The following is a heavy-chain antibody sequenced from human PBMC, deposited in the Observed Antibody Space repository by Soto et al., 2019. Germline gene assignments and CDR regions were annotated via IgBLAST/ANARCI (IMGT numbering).Heavy chain of an antibody. Sequence: PSETLSLTCTVSGGSISSGDYYWSWIRQPPGKGLEWIGYIYYSGSTYYNPSLRSRVTISVDTSKNQFSLKLSSVTAADTAMYYCARSYYDILTGYPKAFDPWGQGTLVTVSS. CDR2: IYYSGST. D-gene: IGHD3-9*01. CDR1: GGSISSGDYY. CDR3: ARSYYDILTGYPKAFDP. J-gene: IGHJ5*02. V-gene: IGHV4-30-4*01.